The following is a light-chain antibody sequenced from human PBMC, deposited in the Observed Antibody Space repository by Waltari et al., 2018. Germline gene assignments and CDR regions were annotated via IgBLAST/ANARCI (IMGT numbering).Light chain of an antibody. V-gene: IGKV3-11*01. CDR1: QSVSGS. CDR2: DAS. J-gene: IGKJ4*01. Sequence: IVLTQSPATLSLSPGERAILSCRASQSVSGSLAWYQQKPGQAPRLLIFDASKRASGLPARVSVSGSGTDFTLTISGLESEDFAVYVCQQRTNWPGVTFGGGTKVEIK. CDR3: QQRTNWPGVT.